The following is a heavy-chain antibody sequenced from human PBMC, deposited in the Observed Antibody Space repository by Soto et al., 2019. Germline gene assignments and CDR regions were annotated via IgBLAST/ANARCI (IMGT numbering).Heavy chain of an antibody. CDR1: GGTFSNYG. CDR2: IIPVFGTT. V-gene: IGHV1-69*13. J-gene: IGHJ4*02. CDR3: ATEIYYDSSGYYCP. D-gene: IGHD3-22*01. Sequence: SVKVSCKASGGTFSNYGIKWVRQAPGQGLEWMGGIIPVFGTTNYAQNFQGRLTITADDPTSTAYMELSSLRSEDTAVYYCATEIYYDSSGYYCPWGQGTLVTVSS.